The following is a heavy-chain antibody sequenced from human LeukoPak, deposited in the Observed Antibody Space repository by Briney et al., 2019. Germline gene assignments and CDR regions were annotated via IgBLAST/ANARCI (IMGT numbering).Heavy chain of an antibody. CDR2: ITWSGSTI. CDR1: GFTLSSYS. V-gene: IGHV3-48*02. D-gene: IGHD5-12*01. J-gene: IGHJ6*02. Sequence: GGSPRLSCAASGFTLSSYSMNWVRQAPGKGLERISHITWSGSTIFYADSVKGRFTISRDSAKNSLYLQMSSLRDEDTAVYYCARDAGNSGYGMDVWGQGTTVTVSS. CDR3: ARDAGNSGYGMDV.